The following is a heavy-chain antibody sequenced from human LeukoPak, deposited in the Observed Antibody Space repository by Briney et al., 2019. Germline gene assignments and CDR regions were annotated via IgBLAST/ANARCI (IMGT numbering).Heavy chain of an antibody. V-gene: IGHV3-7*01. Sequence: GGSLRLSCAASGFTFSNYWMSWVRQAPGKGLEWVANIKQDGSEKYYVDSVKGRFTISRDNAKNSLYLQMNSLRAEDTAVYYCARAPYCSSTSCAMESDYWGQGTLVTVSS. CDR2: IKQDGSEK. D-gene: IGHD2-2*01. CDR1: GFTFSNYW. CDR3: ARAPYCSSTSCAMESDY. J-gene: IGHJ4*02.